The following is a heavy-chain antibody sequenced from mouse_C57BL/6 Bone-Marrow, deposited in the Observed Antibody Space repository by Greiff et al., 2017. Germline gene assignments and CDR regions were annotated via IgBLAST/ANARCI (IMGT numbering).Heavy chain of an antibody. J-gene: IGHJ1*03. CDR3: TRDQRLRDWYFDV. CDR2: ISSGGDYL. D-gene: IGHD2-2*01. Sequence: EVHLVESGEGLVKPGGSLKLSCAASGFTFSSYAMSWVRQTPEKRLEWVAYISSGGDYLYYADTVKGRFPISRDNARNTLYLQMSSLKSEDTAMYYCTRDQRLRDWYFDVWGTGTTVTVSS. V-gene: IGHV5-9-1*02. CDR1: GFTFSSYA.